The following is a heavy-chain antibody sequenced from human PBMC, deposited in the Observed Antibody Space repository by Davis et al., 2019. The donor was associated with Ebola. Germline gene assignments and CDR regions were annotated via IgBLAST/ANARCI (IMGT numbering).Heavy chain of an antibody. Sequence: SVKVSCKASGGTFSSYAISWVRQAPGQGLEWMGGIIPIFGTANYAQKFQGRVTITADESTSTAYMELSSLRSEDTAVYYCAWGSSSWYLGYYYYGMDVWGQGTTVTVSS. CDR2: IIPIFGTA. D-gene: IGHD6-13*01. CDR1: GGTFSSYA. J-gene: IGHJ6*02. CDR3: AWGSSSWYLGYYYYGMDV. V-gene: IGHV1-69*13.